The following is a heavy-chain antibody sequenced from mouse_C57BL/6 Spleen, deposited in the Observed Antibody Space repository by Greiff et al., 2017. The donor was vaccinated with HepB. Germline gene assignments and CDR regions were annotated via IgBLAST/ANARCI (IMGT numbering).Heavy chain of an antibody. Sequence: QVQLQQPGAELVKPGASVKLSCKASGYTFTSYWMQWVKQRPGQGLEWIGEIDPSDSYTNYNQKFKGKATLTVDTSSSTAYMPLSSLTSEDSAVYYCARSPRWAPFAYWGQGTLVTVSA. CDR2: IDPSDSYT. CDR1: GYTFTSYW. CDR3: ARSPRWAPFAY. V-gene: IGHV1-50*01. D-gene: IGHD1-1*02. J-gene: IGHJ3*01.